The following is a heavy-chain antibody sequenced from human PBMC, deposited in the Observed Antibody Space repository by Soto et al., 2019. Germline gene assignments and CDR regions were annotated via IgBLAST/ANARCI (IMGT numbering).Heavy chain of an antibody. D-gene: IGHD6-13*01. CDR3: ARGRQQLVTFDDAFDI. J-gene: IGHJ3*02. Sequence: GGSLRLSCAASGFTFSSYWMSWVRQAPGKGLEWVANIKQDGSEKYYVDSVKGRFTISRDNAKNSLYLQMNSLRAEDTAVYYCARGRQQLVTFDDAFDIWGQGTMVTVSS. CDR2: IKQDGSEK. CDR1: GFTFSSYW. V-gene: IGHV3-7*01.